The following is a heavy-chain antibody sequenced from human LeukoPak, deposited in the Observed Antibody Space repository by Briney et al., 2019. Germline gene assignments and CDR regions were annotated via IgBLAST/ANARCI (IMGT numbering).Heavy chain of an antibody. CDR3: ARHDPGSGTHYYSRNNWFDP. Sequence: SETLSLTCTVSGGSISSSSYYWGWIRQPPGKGLEWIGSIYYSGSTYYNPSLKSRVAISVDTPKNQLSLKLSSVTATDTAVYYCARHDPGSGTHYYSRNNWFDPWGQGTLVTASS. V-gene: IGHV4-39*01. J-gene: IGHJ5*02. CDR1: GGSISSSSYY. CDR2: IYYSGST. D-gene: IGHD3-10*01.